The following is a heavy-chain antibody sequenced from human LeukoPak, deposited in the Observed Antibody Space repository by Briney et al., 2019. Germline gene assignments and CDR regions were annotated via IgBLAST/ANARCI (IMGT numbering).Heavy chain of an antibody. J-gene: IGHJ6*02. CDR2: ISYDGSNI. V-gene: IGHV3-30*03. Sequence: GGSLRLSCAASGFTFSSYWMHWVRQAPGKGLEWVALISYDGSNIQYADSLKGRFTISRDNSKNTLYLQMNSLRVDDTAVYYCARDLPPEDVWGQGTTVTVSS. CDR3: ARDLPPEDV. CDR1: GFTFSSYW.